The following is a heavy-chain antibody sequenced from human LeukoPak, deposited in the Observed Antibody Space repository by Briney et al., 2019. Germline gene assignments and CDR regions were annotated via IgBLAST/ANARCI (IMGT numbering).Heavy chain of an antibody. CDR3: ARDRTAVAGLPTHQFDY. J-gene: IGHJ4*01. CDR1: GGSISSGDYY. V-gene: IGHV4-30-4*08. CDR2: IYYSGST. Sequence: SETLSLTCTVSGGSISSGDYYWSWIRQPPGKGLEWIGYIYYSGSTYYNPSLKSRVTISVDTSKNQFSLKLSSVTAADTAVYYCARDRTAVAGLPTHQFDYWGHGTLVTVSS. D-gene: IGHD6-19*01.